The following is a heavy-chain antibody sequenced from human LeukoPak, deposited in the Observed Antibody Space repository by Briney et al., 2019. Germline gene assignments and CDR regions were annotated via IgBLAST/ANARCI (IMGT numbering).Heavy chain of an antibody. V-gene: IGHV1-46*01. J-gene: IGHJ3*02. Sequence: GASVNVSCKASGYTFTSYYMHWVPQAPGQGLEWMGIINPSGGSTSYAQKFQGRVTMTRDTSTSTVYMELSSLRSEDTAVYYCARVRRDDSSGYFADAFDIWGQGTMVTVSS. D-gene: IGHD3-22*01. CDR1: GYTFTSYY. CDR2: INPSGGST. CDR3: ARVRRDDSSGYFADAFDI.